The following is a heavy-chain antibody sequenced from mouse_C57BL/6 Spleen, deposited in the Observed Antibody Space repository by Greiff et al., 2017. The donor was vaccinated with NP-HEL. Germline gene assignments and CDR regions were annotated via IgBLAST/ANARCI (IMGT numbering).Heavy chain of an antibody. CDR2: ISSGSSTI. V-gene: IGHV5-17*01. CDR3: ARPAQATAMDY. Sequence: EVKLMESGGGLVKPGGSLKLSCAASGFTFSDYGMHWVRQAPEKGLEWVAYISSGSSTIYYADTVKGRFTISRDNAKNTLFLQMTSLRSEDTAMYYCARPAQATAMDYWGQGTSVTVSS. D-gene: IGHD3-2*02. CDR1: GFTFSDYG. J-gene: IGHJ4*01.